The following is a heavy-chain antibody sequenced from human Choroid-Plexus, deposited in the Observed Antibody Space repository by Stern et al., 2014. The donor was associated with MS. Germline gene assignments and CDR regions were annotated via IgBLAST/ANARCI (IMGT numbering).Heavy chain of an antibody. CDR3: AKDRHYLTYFFDH. CDR1: GFTFGSCA. V-gene: IGHV3-30*18. Sequence: VQLVQSGGGVVQRGRPLRLSCVASGFTFGSCAMHWVRQAPGKGLEWVAGVSYDGSNKYYADSVKGRFTISRDNSQNTLYMQMSSLRPEDTAVYYCAKDRHYLTYFFDHWGQGSLVTVSS. D-gene: IGHD2/OR15-2a*01. CDR2: VSYDGSNK. J-gene: IGHJ5*02.